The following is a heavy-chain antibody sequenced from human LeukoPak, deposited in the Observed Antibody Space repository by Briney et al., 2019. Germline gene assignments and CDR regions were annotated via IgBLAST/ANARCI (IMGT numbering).Heavy chain of an antibody. V-gene: IGHV1-18*01. CDR2: ISPYNGNT. Sequence: ASVKVSCRASGYTFTSYGISWVRQAPGQGLEWMGWISPYNGNTNYAQKLQGRVTMTTDTSTSTAYMELRSLRSDDTAVYYCARSSYSSSWIYYYYYMDVWGKGTTVTISS. J-gene: IGHJ6*03. CDR3: ARSSYSSSWIYYYYYMDV. D-gene: IGHD6-13*01. CDR1: GYTFTSYG.